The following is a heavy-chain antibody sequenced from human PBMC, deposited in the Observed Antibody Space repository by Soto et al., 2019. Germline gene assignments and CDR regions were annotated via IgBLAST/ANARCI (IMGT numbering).Heavy chain of an antibody. D-gene: IGHD6-25*01. V-gene: IGHV1-3*01. CDR1: GYIFTTYA. CDR3: TREPLAAAGEYYSMDV. J-gene: IGHJ6*02. CDR2: IDVASDNT. Sequence: ASVKVSCRASGYIFTTYAMHWVRQAPGQRLEWKRKIDVASDNTKYSQKIQGRVTITRDTSTTTTYISLSSLRSEDTAVYYRTREPLAAAGEYYSMDVWGQGTTVNVSS.